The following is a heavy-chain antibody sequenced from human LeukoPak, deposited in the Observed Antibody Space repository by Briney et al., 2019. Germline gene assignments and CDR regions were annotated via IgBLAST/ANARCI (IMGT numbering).Heavy chain of an antibody. Sequence: PGGSLRLSCAASGFTFSSYGMHWVRQAPGKGLEWVAFIRYDGSNKYYADSVKGRLTISRDNSKNTLYLQMNSLRAEDTAVYYCAKDQLTVAVAGTDDAFDIWGQGTMVTVSS. CDR2: IRYDGSNK. V-gene: IGHV3-30*02. D-gene: IGHD6-19*01. CDR1: GFTFSSYG. J-gene: IGHJ3*02. CDR3: AKDQLTVAVAGTDDAFDI.